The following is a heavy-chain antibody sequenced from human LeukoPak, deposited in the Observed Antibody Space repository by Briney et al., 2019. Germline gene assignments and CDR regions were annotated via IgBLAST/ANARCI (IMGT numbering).Heavy chain of an antibody. V-gene: IGHV4-39*01. CDR2: LYYSGDT. Sequence: SETLSLTCTVSGGSISSSGYYWGWIRQPPGKGLEWIGTLYYSGDTYYNPSLKSRVTLSVDTSKNQFSLKLSSVTAADTAVYYCARTGIKGQWLVPFDYWGQGTLVTVSS. D-gene: IGHD6-19*01. CDR1: GGSISSSGYY. CDR3: ARTGIKGQWLVPFDY. J-gene: IGHJ4*02.